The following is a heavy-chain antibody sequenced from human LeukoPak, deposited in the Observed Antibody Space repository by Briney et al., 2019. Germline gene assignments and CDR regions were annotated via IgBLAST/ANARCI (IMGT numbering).Heavy chain of an antibody. Sequence: GASVKVSCKASGYTFTSYYMHWVRQAPGQGLEGMGIINPSGGSTTYPQKFQGRVTMTRDMSTSTVYMELSSLRSEDTAVYYCARAVVTSPRSTFDIWGQGTMVTVSS. V-gene: IGHV1-46*01. D-gene: IGHD4-23*01. CDR1: GYTFTSYY. J-gene: IGHJ3*02. CDR2: INPSGGST. CDR3: ARAVVTSPRSTFDI.